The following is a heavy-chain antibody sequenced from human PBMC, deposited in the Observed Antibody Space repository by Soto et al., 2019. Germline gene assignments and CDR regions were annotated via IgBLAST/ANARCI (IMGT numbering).Heavy chain of an antibody. Sequence: DVHLVESGGGLVQPGGSLRLSCAASGYPFSSYSMNWVRQAPGKGLEWLSHISGSSSTIYYADSVKGRFTISRDNAKNPRYPPMNRLRDWDTAVYYCAINCCGGAFDYCGPGTLVTGSS. CDR3: AINCCGGAFDY. D-gene: IGHD2-21*01. V-gene: IGHV3-48*02. J-gene: IGHJ4*02. CDR1: GYPFSSYS. CDR2: ISGSSSTI.